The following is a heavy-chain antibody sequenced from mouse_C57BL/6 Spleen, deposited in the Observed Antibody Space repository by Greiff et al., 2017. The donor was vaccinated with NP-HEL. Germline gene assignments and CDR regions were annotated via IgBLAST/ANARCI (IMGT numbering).Heavy chain of an antibody. D-gene: IGHD1-1*01. CDR2: IDPSDSYT. CDR1: GYTFTSYW. Sequence: VQLQQPGAELVKPGASVKLSCKASGYTFTSYWMQWVKQRPGQGLEWIGEIDPSDSYTNYNQKFKGKATLTVDTSSSTAYMQLSSLTSEDSAVYYCARGGSTIDYWGKGTTLTVSS. J-gene: IGHJ2*01. V-gene: IGHV1-50*01. CDR3: ARGGSTIDY.